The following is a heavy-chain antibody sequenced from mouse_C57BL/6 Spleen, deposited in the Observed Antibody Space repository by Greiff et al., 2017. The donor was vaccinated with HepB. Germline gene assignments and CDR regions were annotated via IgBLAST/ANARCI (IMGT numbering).Heavy chain of an antibody. CDR3: ARSDGYYPYWYFDV. V-gene: IGHV7-3*01. CDR2: IRNKANGYTT. CDR1: GFTFTDYY. Sequence: EVMLVESGGGLVQPGGSLSLSCAASGFTFTDYYMSWVRQPPGKALEWLGFIRNKANGYTTEYSASVKGRFTIPRDNSQSILYLQMNALRAEDSATYYCARSDGYYPYWYFDVWGTGTTVTVSS. J-gene: IGHJ1*03. D-gene: IGHD2-3*01.